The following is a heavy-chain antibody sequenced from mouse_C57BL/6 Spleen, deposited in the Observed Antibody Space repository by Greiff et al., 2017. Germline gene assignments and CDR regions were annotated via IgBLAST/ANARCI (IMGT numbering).Heavy chain of an antibody. J-gene: IGHJ4*01. CDR1: GYTFTSYW. CDR3: ARTANWDKDYAMGY. D-gene: IGHD4-1*01. Sequence: QVQLQQPGAELVKPGASVKLSCKASGYTFTSYWMHWVKQRPGRGLEWIGRIDPNSGGTNYNEKFKSKATLTVDTPSSTAYMQLSSLTTEDSAVYSCARTANWDKDYAMGYWGTGTSVTVAS. V-gene: IGHV1-72*01. CDR2: IDPNSGGT.